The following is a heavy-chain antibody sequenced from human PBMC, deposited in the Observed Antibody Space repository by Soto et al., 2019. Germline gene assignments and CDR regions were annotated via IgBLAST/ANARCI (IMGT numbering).Heavy chain of an antibody. D-gene: IGHD1-1*01. CDR3: ATGYGYYYGMDV. CDR2: INVGNSNT. CDR1: GYTFTNYA. V-gene: IGHV1-3*01. Sequence: QVQLVQSGAEVKKPGASVKVSCKASGYTFTNYAMHWVRQAPGQRLEWMGWINVGNSNTKYSQKFQGRVTITSDTSASTAYMELSSLRSEDTAVYYCATGYGYYYGMDVWGQGTTVTVSS. J-gene: IGHJ6*02.